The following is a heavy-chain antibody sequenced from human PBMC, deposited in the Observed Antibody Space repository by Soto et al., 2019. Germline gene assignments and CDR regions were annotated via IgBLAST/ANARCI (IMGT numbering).Heavy chain of an antibody. Sequence: EVQLLESGGGLVQPGESLRLSCAASGFTFSSYAMSWVRQAPGKGLEWVSALSGSGGSPYYADSVKGRFTISRDNSKNTLFLQMNSLRDDDTAVYYCAKATVTTRGAFDIWGQGTMVTVSS. CDR3: AKATVTTRGAFDI. CDR1: GFTFSSYA. D-gene: IGHD4-17*01. V-gene: IGHV3-23*01. CDR2: LSGSGGSP. J-gene: IGHJ3*02.